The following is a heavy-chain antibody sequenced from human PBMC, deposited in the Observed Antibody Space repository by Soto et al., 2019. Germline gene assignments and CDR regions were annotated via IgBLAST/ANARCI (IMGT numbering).Heavy chain of an antibody. CDR3: ARDGLRYYGSGSRVWFDP. CDR1: GFTFSSYG. V-gene: IGHV3-33*01. CDR2: IWYDGSNK. J-gene: IGHJ5*02. D-gene: IGHD3-10*01. Sequence: QVQLVESGGGVVQPGRSLRLSCAASGFTFSSYGMHWVRQAPGKGLEWVAVIWYDGSNKYYADSVKGRFTISRDNSKNTLYLQMNSRRAEDTAVYYCARDGLRYYGSGSRVWFDPWGQGTLVTVSS.